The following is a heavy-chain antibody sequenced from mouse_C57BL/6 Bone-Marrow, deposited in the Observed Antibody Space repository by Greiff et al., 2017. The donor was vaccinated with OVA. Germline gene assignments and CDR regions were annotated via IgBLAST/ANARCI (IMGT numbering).Heavy chain of an antibody. CDR1: GFNIKDDH. Sequence: VQLQQSGAELVRPGASVKLSCTASGFNIKDDHMHWVQQRPEQGLEWIGWIDPENGDTEYASKFQGKATITADTSSNTAYLQLSSLTSEDTAVYYCTSYYSNYDFDYWGQGTTLTVSS. V-gene: IGHV14-4*01. CDR2: IDPENGDT. D-gene: IGHD2-5*01. J-gene: IGHJ2*01. CDR3: TSYYSNYDFDY.